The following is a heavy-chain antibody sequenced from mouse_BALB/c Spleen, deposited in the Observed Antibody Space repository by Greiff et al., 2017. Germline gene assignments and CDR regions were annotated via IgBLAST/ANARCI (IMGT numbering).Heavy chain of an antibody. D-gene: IGHD1-1*01. CDR1: GYNFTSYW. CDR2: IYPGSGST. CDR3: ARFITTVVDY. V-gene: IGHV1-55*01. J-gene: IGHJ2*01. Sequence: VQLQQPGAELVKPGTSVKLSCKASGYNFTSYWINWVKLRPGQGLEWIGDIYPGSGSTNYNEKFKSKATLTVDTSSSTAYMQLSSLASEDSALYYCARFITTVVDYWGQGTTLTVSS.